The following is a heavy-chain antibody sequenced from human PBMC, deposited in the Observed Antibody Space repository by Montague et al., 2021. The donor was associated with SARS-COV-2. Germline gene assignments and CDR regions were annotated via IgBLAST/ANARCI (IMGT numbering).Heavy chain of an antibody. D-gene: IGHD4-17*01. V-gene: IGHV3-7*01. J-gene: IGHJ4*02. CDR1: GFTFSSYW. CDR3: ARDGYGDYPFDY. Sequence: SLRLSCAASGFTFSSYWMSWVRQAPGKGLEWVANIKRDGSEKYYVDSVKGRFTISRDNAKNSLYLQMNSLRAEDTAVYYCARDGYGDYPFDYWGQGTLVTVSS. CDR2: IKRDGSEK.